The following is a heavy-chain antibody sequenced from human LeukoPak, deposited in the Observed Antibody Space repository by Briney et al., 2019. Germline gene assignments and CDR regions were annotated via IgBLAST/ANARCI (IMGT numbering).Heavy chain of an antibody. Sequence: PGGSLRLSCAASGFTFNSYAMRWVRQAPGKGLDWVSVISDGDVGRTDYADSVRGRFTISRDNSKNTMYLEMNSLTVEDTAVYFCANADPWFGDAFDLWGQGTLVTVSS. CDR3: ANADPWFGDAFDL. D-gene: IGHD3-10*01. J-gene: IGHJ3*01. CDR1: GFTFNSYA. CDR2: ISDGDVGRT. V-gene: IGHV3-23*01.